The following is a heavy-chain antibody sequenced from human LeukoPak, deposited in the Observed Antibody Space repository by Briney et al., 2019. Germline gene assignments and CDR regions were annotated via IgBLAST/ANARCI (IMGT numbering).Heavy chain of an antibody. CDR2: IRGSGTDT. V-gene: IGHV3-23*01. J-gene: IGHJ4*02. Sequence: GGSLRLSCAASGFSFSSYAMSWVRQAPGKGLEWVSVIRGSGTDTYYADSVKGRFTISRDNSKNTLYLQMNSLRAEDTAVYYCARDIAYDSSGYYSPHFDYWGQGTLVTVSS. CDR1: GFSFSSYA. CDR3: ARDIAYDSSGYYSPHFDY. D-gene: IGHD3-22*01.